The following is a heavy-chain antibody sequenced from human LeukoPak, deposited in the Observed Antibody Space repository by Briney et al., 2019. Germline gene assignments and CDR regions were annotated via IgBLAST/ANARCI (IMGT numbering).Heavy chain of an antibody. CDR3: ARGRIIVGATEADY. Sequence: ASVTVSCKASGYTFTGYYMHWVRQAPGQGLEWMGWINPNSGGTNYAQKFQGRVTMTRDTSISTAYMELSRLRSDDTAVYYCARGRIIVGATEADYWGQGTLVTVSS. D-gene: IGHD1-26*01. CDR1: GYTFTGYY. V-gene: IGHV1-2*02. CDR2: INPNSGGT. J-gene: IGHJ4*02.